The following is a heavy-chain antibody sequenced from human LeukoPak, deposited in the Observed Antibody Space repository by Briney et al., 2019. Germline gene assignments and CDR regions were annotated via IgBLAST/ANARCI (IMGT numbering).Heavy chain of an antibody. D-gene: IGHD3-10*01. CDR2: ISGSGGST. CDR3: AKDQNLFLQGSGSYFHP. Sequence: GGSLRLSCAASGFTFSSYAMSWVRQAPGKGLEWVSAISGSGGSTYYADSVKGRFTISRDNSKNTLYLQMNSLRAEDTAVYYCAKDQNLFLQGSGSYFHPWGQGTLVTVSS. V-gene: IGHV3-23*01. J-gene: IGHJ5*02. CDR1: GFTFSSYA.